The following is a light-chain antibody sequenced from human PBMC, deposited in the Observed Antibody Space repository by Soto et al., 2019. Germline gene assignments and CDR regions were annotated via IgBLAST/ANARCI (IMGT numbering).Light chain of an antibody. CDR3: QQYGSPPYS. CDR1: QSVTSSY. J-gene: IGKJ2*01. CDR2: GAS. Sequence: EIVLTQSPGTLSLSPGERATLSCRASQSVTSSYLAWYQQKPGQAPWLLIYGASSRATGIPDRFSGSGSGTDFTLNISGLEPEDFAVYYCQQYGSPPYSFGQGTHLEIK. V-gene: IGKV3-20*01.